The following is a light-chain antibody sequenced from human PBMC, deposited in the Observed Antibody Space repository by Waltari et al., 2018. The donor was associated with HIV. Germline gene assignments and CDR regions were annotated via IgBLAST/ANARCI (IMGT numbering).Light chain of an antibody. CDR2: GAS. J-gene: IGKJ3*01. Sequence: EIVLTQSPGTLSLSPGERATLPCRASHSVSNIYLAWYQQKLGQAPSLLIYGASSRATGIPDRFSGSGYGTDFTLTISRVEPEDFAVYYCQQFGGPSVIFGPGTKVEIK. CDR1: HSVSNIY. V-gene: IGKV3-20*01. CDR3: QQFGGPSVI.